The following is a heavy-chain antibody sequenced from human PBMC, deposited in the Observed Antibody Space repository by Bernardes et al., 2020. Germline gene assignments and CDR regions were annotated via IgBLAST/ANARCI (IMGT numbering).Heavy chain of an antibody. D-gene: IGHD2-15*01. CDR2: ISSDGANT. CDR1: VYPFSNHA. CDR3: VNSFSQAMSVDVM. V-gene: IGHV3-64D*06. J-gene: IGHJ4*02. Sequence: TMRLSCSPSVYPFSNHAMHWVRQTPGMGPVYVSGISSDGANTYYVNSVKGRFTISRDNSKNTRYREMSSLRAEVTAVYYCVNSFSQAMSVDVMWCQGTLVTVSS.